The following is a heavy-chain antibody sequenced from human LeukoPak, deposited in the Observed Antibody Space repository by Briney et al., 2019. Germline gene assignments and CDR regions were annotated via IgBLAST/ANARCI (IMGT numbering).Heavy chain of an antibody. J-gene: IGHJ4*02. CDR3: ARGITVIRGVLLVL. Sequence: PGGSLRLSCAASEFTFDNFAMNWVRQAPGKGLEWLSYISSSGSMIYYADSVKGRFTISRDNANNSLYLQMSSLRAEDTGVYYCARGITVIRGVLLVLWGEGTLVTVAS. CDR2: ISSSGSMI. CDR1: EFTFDNFA. V-gene: IGHV3-48*01. D-gene: IGHD3-10*01.